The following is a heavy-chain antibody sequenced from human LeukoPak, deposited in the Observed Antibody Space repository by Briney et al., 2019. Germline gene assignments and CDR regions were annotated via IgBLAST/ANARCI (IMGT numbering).Heavy chain of an antibody. V-gene: IGHV3-53*04. D-gene: IGHD3-3*01. J-gene: IGHJ4*02. CDR2: IYSGGST. Sequence: GGSLRLSCAASGFTVSSNYMSWVRQAPGKGLEWVSVIYSGGSTYYADSVKGRFTISRHNSKNTLYLQMNSLRSEDTAVYYCARARESSYYDFWSGSAEGIGRIDYWGQGTLVTVSS. CDR1: GFTVSSNY. CDR3: ARARESSYYDFWSGSAEGIGRIDY.